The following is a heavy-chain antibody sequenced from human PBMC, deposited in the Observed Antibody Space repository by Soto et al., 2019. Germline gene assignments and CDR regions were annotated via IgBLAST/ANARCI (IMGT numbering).Heavy chain of an antibody. V-gene: IGHV1-18*01. CDR3: ACGPEYSSSPVSRYAFDI. CDR2: ISAYNGNT. D-gene: IGHD6-6*01. CDR1: GYTFTSYG. J-gene: IGHJ3*02. Sequence: QVQLVQSGAEVKKPGASVKVSCKASGYTFTSYGISWVRQAPGQGLEWMGWISAYNGNTNYQQKLQGRVTMTTATYTSSGVLERRSRRSDDTAVYFCACGPEYSSSPVSRYAFDIWGQGTMVTVSS.